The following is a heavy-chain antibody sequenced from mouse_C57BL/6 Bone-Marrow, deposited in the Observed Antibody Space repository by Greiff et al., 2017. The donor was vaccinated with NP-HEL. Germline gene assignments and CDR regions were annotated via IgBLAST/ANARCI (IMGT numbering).Heavy chain of an antibody. CDR3: ARQVYFYAMDY. J-gene: IGHJ4*01. Sequence: QVQLQQSGAELARPGASVKLSCKASGYTFTSYGISWVKQRTGQGLEWIGEIYPRSGNTYYNEKFKGKATLTADKSSSTAYMELRSLTSADSAVYICARQVYFYAMDYWGQGTSHTVSS. V-gene: IGHV1-81*01. CDR2: IYPRSGNT. CDR1: GYTFTSYG.